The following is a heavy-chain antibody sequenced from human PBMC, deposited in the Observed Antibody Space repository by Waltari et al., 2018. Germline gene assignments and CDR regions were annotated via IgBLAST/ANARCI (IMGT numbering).Heavy chain of an antibody. J-gene: IGHJ4*02. CDR3: TTGEVDWFSLDY. CDR1: GFTFGNAW. D-gene: IGHD3-9*01. Sequence: EVQLVESGGGLVKPGGALRLSCAAVGFTFGNAWINWVRQAPGMGVEWVGRIKSRKNGATTDYAAPVKGRFTISRDDPKNTLYLQMSSLKTEDTAVYYCTTGEVDWFSLDYWGQGALVTVSS. V-gene: IGHV3-15*01. CDR2: IKSRKNGATT.